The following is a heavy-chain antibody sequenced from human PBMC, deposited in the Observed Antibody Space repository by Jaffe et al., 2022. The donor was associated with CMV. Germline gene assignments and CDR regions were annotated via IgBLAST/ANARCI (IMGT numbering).Heavy chain of an antibody. Sequence: QVQLQQWGAGLLKPSETLSLTCAVYGGSFSGYYWSWIRQPPGKGLEWIGEINHSGSTNYNPSLKSRVTISVDTSKNQFSLKLSSVTAADTAVYYCARVGRTTVTTDWFDPWGQGTLVTVSS. CDR1: GGSFSGYY. D-gene: IGHD4-17*01. J-gene: IGHJ5*02. V-gene: IGHV4-34*01. CDR3: ARVGRTTVTTDWFDP. CDR2: INHSGST.